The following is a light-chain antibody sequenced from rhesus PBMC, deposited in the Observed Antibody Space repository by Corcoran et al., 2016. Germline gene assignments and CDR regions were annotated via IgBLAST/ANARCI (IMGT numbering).Light chain of an antibody. J-gene: IGLJ1*01. CDR2: EVS. Sequence: QAAPTQYPSVSGSPGQSVTISCTGTSSDIGGYNRVSWYQQHPGKAPKLMIYEVSKRPSGVSDRFSGSKSGNTASLTISGLQAEDEADYYCSSYATSSTYYIFGAGTRLTFL. V-gene: IGLV2-13*03. CDR3: SSYATSSTYYI. CDR1: SSDIGGYNR.